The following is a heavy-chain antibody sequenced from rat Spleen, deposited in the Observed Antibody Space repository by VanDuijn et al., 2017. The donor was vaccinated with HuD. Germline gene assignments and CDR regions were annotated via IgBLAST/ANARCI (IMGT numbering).Heavy chain of an antibody. J-gene: IGHJ2*01. D-gene: IGHD1-11*01. Sequence: QVQLKESGPGLVQPSQTLSLACTVSGFSLTSYHVHWVRQPSGKGLEWMGVIWTGGSTEYNSALKSRLSISRDTSKSQVFLKMNSLQTEDTATYYCARGTTEGLDWGQGVMVTVSS. V-gene: IGHV2-43*01. CDR3: ARGTTEGLD. CDR1: GFSLTSYH. CDR2: IWTGGST.